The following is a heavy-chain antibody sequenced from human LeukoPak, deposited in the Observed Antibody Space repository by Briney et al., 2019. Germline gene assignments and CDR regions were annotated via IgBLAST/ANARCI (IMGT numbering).Heavy chain of an antibody. CDR2: ISTSSSYI. J-gene: IGHJ4*02. Sequence: GGSLRLSCAASGFTFSGYSMNWVRQAPGKGLEWVSFISTSSSYIYYGDSVKGRFTISGDNAKNSLYLQMNSLRAEDTALYYCAKMSGTTRWGQGTLVTVSS. CDR3: AKMSGTTR. D-gene: IGHD1-1*01. V-gene: IGHV3-21*04. CDR1: GFTFSGYS.